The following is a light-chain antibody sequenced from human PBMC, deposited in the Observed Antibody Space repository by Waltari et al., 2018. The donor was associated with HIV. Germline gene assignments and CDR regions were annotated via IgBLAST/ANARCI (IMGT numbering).Light chain of an antibody. CDR3: GAWDDSLSAWL. CDR1: SSNIVTNY. CDR2: HTN. Sequence: QSVLTQPPSASGTPGQRVTISCSGSSSNIVTNYVSWYKQFPGTAPELVVYHTNQRPLGVPDRFSGSKSGTSASLAISGLRSEDEADYYCGAWDDSLSAWLFGGGTRLNVL. J-gene: IGLJ2*01. V-gene: IGLV1-47*01.